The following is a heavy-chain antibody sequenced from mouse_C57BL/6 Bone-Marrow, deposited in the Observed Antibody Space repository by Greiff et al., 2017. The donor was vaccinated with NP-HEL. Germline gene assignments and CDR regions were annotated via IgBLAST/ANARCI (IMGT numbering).Heavy chain of an antibody. CDR1: GYTFTSYW. Sequence: VKLVESGAELAKPGASVKLSCKASGYTFTSYWMHWVKQRPGQGLEWIGYINPSSGYTKYNQKFKEQATLTADKSSSTAYMQLSSLTYEDSADYYSARLVRHYYWGQGTTLTVSA. CDR3: ARLVRHYY. CDR2: INPSSGYT. J-gene: IGHJ2*01. V-gene: IGHV1-7*01.